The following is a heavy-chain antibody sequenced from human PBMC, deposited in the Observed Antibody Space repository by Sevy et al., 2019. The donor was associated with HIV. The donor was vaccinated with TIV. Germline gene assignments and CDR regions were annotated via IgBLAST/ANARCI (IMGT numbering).Heavy chain of an antibody. CDR3: ARDHAGSVEFYFDH. J-gene: IGHJ4*02. V-gene: IGHV1-3*04. CDR2: TATDTGDT. CDR1: GYTFNRHG. Sequence: ASVKVSCKASGYTFNRHGLHWVRQAPAQGLEWMGWTATDTGDTRYSQKFQGRLTITTDTSASTLYMELSSLTSEDTAVDYCARDHAGSVEFYFDHWGQGTLVTVSS.